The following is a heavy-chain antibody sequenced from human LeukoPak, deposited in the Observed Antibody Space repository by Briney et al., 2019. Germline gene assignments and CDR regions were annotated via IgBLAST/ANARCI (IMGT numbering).Heavy chain of an antibody. V-gene: IGHV3-30-3*01. Sequence: PGRSLRLSCAASGFTFSSYAMHWVRQAPGKGLEWMAVVSYDGSNKYYADSVKGRFTISRDNSKNTLYLQMNSLRAEDTAVYYCTRDLSPVVRASPMGYWGQGTLVTVSS. CDR1: GFTFSSYA. CDR2: VSYDGSNK. CDR3: TRDLSPVVRASPMGY. J-gene: IGHJ4*02. D-gene: IGHD3-10*01.